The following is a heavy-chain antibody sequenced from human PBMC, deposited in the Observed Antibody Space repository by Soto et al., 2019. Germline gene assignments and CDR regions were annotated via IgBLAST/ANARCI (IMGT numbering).Heavy chain of an antibody. CDR1: GDSMTSTNW. CDR3: ARVHVMVVAGSTFDY. D-gene: IGHD6-19*01. J-gene: IGHJ4*01. V-gene: IGHV4-4*02. CDR2: IYDSGST. Sequence: SETLSLTCAVSGDSMTSTNWWSWVRQPPGKGLEWIGEIYDSGSTNYNPSLKSRVTISVDKSKNQFSLKLTSVTAADTAVYYCARVHVMVVAGSTFDYWGHGTLVTVSS.